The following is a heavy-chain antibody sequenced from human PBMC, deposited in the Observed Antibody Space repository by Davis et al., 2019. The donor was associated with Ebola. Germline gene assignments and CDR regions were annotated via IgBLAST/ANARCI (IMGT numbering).Heavy chain of an antibody. V-gene: IGHV3-23*01. CDR2: ISGSGAST. Sequence: GESVKISCVASGFTFSSYAMSWVRQAPGKGLEWVSGISGSGASTYSADSVKGRFTISRDNSKNTLHLQMSSLRAEDTAVYYCARDTPGTFDYWGQGTLVTVSS. CDR1: GFTFSSYA. CDR3: ARDTPGTFDY. J-gene: IGHJ4*02. D-gene: IGHD2-15*01.